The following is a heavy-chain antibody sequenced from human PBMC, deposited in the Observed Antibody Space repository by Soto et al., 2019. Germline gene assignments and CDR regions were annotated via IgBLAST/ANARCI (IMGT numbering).Heavy chain of an antibody. D-gene: IGHD1-1*01. Sequence: GASVKVSCKASGYTFTSYDINWVRQATGQGLEWMGWMNPNNGNTNYAQKLQDRVTMTTDTSTSTAYMELRSLRSDDTALYYCAAYRWKGAFDIWGQGTMVTVSS. CDR1: GYTFTSYD. V-gene: IGHV1-18*01. J-gene: IGHJ3*02. CDR2: MNPNNGNT. CDR3: AAYRWKGAFDI.